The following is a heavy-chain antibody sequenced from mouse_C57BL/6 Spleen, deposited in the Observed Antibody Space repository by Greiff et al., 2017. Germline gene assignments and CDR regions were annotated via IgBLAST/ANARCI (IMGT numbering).Heavy chain of an antibody. CDR3: ARSYDYDGGIAMDY. Sequence: VKLQQSGPELVKPGASVKISCKASGYAFSSSWMNWVKQRPGKGLEWIGRIYPGDGDTNYNGKFKGKATLTADKSSSTAYMQLSSLTSEDSAVYFCARSYDYDGGIAMDYWGQGTSVTVSS. D-gene: IGHD2-4*01. CDR2: IYPGDGDT. V-gene: IGHV1-82*01. J-gene: IGHJ4*01. CDR1: GYAFSSSW.